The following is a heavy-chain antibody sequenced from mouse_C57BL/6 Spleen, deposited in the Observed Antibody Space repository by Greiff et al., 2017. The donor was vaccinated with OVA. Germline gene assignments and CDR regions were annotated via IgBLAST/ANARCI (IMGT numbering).Heavy chain of an antibody. CDR3: ARSIETAQAAYY. Sequence: QVQLQQPGAELVKPGASVKLSCKASGYSFTSYWMPWVKQRPGQGLEWIGMIHPNSGSTNYNEKFKSKATLTVDKSSSTAYMQLSSLTSEDSAVYYCARSIETAQAAYYWGQGTTLTVSS. CDR1: GYSFTSYW. CDR2: IHPNSGST. D-gene: IGHD3-2*02. J-gene: IGHJ2*01. V-gene: IGHV1-64*01.